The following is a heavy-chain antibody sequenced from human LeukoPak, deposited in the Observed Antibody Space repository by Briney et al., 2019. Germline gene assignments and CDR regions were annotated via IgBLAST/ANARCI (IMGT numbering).Heavy chain of an antibody. CDR3: ARDLGTIDY. V-gene: IGHV4-39*07. CDR2: IYYSGRT. J-gene: IGHJ4*02. CDR1: GGSISSSSYY. Sequence: SETLSLTCTVSGGSISSSSYYWGWIRQPPGKGLEWIGSIYYSGRTYYNPSLKSRVTISVDTSKNQFSLKLSSVTAADTAVYYCARDLGTIDYWGQGTLVTVSS.